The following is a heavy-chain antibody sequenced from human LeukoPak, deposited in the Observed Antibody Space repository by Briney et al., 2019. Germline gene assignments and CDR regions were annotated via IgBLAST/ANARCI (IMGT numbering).Heavy chain of an antibody. D-gene: IGHD6-19*01. J-gene: IGHJ4*02. CDR3: ATTLITVAGLSFDY. CDR1: GGSFSGYY. V-gene: IGHV4-34*01. Sequence: PSETLSLTCAVYGGSFSGYYWIWLRQPPGKGLEWIGEINHSGSTNYNPSLKSRVTISVDTSKNQFSLKLSSVPAADTAVYYCATTLITVAGLSFDYWGQGTLVTVSS. CDR2: INHSGST.